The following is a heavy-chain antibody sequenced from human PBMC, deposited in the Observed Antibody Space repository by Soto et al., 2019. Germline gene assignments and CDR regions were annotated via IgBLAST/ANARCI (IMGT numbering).Heavy chain of an antibody. J-gene: IGHJ4*02. Sequence: QVQLVQSGAEVKKPGSSVKVSCKASGGTFSSYTISWVRQAPGQGLEWMGRIIPILGIANYAQKFQGRVTMTADKSTSTAYMELSSLRSEDTAVYYCARARTYYYGSGSYSASFDYWGQGTLVTVSS. V-gene: IGHV1-69*02. CDR1: GGTFSSYT. D-gene: IGHD3-10*01. CDR2: IIPILGIA. CDR3: ARARTYYYGSGSYSASFDY.